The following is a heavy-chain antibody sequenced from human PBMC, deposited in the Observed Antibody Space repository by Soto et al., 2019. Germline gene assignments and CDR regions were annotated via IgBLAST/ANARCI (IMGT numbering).Heavy chain of an antibody. CDR3: ASQMGTGGGSKSFDY. Sequence: SETLSLTCAVYGGSFSGYYWTWIRQPPGKGLEWIGEINHSGSTNYNPSLKSRVTISVDTSKSQFSLKLSSVTAADTAVYYCASQMGTGGGSKSFDYWGQGTLVTVSS. D-gene: IGHD5-12*01. V-gene: IGHV4-34*01. CDR2: INHSGST. CDR1: GGSFSGYY. J-gene: IGHJ4*02.